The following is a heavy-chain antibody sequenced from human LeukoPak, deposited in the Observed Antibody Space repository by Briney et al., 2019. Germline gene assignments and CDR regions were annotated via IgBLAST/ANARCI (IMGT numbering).Heavy chain of an antibody. Sequence: PGGSLRLSCAASGFTFSTYAMYWVRQAPGKGLEWVAVIAFDGSNKYYADSVKGRFTISRDNSKNTLYLQMDSLRAEDTAVYYCARDRSIVGGRYYYYGMDVWGQGTTVTVSS. D-gene: IGHD1-26*01. CDR3: ARDRSIVGGRYYYYGMDV. CDR2: IAFDGSNK. V-gene: IGHV3-30*03. J-gene: IGHJ6*02. CDR1: GFTFSTYA.